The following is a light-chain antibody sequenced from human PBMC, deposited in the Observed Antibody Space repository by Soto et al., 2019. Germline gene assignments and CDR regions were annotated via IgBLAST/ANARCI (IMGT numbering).Light chain of an antibody. CDR1: QSISSY. V-gene: IGKV1-39*01. J-gene: IGKJ1*01. Sequence: DIQMTQSPSSLSASVGDRVTITCRASQSISSYLNWYQQKPGKAPKLLIYAASSLQSGVPSRFSGSGSGTDFTLTISSLQPEDFTTYYCQKSYSTPPKFGQGTKVEL. CDR3: QKSYSTPPK. CDR2: AAS.